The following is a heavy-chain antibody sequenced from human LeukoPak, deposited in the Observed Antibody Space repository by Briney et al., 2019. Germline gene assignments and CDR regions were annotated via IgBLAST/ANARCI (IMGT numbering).Heavy chain of an antibody. V-gene: IGHV4-4*07. J-gene: IGHJ3*01. CDR1: GDSINSYY. D-gene: IGHD3-22*01. Sequence: SETLSLTCTVSGDSINSYYWNWIQQPAGKGLEWIGRIYTTGITNYNPSLTSRVSMSADTSKNQISLKLTSVTAADTAVYYCARAHKYHYYDSSGAFDVWGQGTTVIVSS. CDR3: ARAHKYHYYDSSGAFDV. CDR2: IYTTGIT.